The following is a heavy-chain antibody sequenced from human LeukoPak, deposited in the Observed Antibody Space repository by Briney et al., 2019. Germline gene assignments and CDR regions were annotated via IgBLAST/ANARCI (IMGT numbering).Heavy chain of an antibody. CDR3: ARDEDYYDSSGYV. V-gene: IGHV1-69*01. CDR1: RGTFSSYA. D-gene: IGHD3-22*01. J-gene: IGHJ4*02. Sequence: SVTVSCKASRGTFSSYAISWVRQAPGQGLEWMGGIIPIFGTANYAQKFQGRVTITADESTSTAYMELSSLRSEDTAVYYCARDEDYYDSSGYVWGQGTLVTVSS. CDR2: IIPIFGTA.